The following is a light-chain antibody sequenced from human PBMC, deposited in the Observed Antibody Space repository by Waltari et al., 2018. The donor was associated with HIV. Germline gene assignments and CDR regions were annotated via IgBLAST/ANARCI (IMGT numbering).Light chain of an antibody. CDR1: NLRTYY. Sequence: SSELTQDPVVSVALGQTVKITCQGDNLRTYYASWYQQKPGQAPVLVSYGKNRRPSEIPDRFSSSASRNKAFLTITGAQAEDEAEYYCKTRDRSGNLYVFGTGTTVTVL. CDR2: GKN. V-gene: IGLV3-19*01. J-gene: IGLJ1*01. CDR3: KTRDRSGNLYV.